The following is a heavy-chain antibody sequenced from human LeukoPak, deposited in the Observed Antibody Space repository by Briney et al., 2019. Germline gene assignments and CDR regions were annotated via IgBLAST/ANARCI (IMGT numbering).Heavy chain of an antibody. CDR2: MNPKNGKK. Sequence: ASVKVSCKGSGDTFNNYDINWVRQAPGQGLEWMGWMNPKNGKKGNPQKFQGRVTMTTNNPITTAYMELSSLSSEDTAVYYCARAHCDDTKCSHSVNLHVSGKGTTVTVSS. V-gene: IGHV1-8*02. CDR1: GDTFNNYD. J-gene: IGHJ6*04. CDR3: ARAHCDDTKCSHSVNLHV. D-gene: IGHD2-21*01.